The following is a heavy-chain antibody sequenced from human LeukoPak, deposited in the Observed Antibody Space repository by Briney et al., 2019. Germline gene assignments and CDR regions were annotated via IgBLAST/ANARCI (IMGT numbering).Heavy chain of an antibody. J-gene: IGHJ5*02. D-gene: IGHD3-3*01. CDR2: IYTSGST. V-gene: IGHV4-61*02. CDR3: AREVDFGVVPKWFDP. CDR1: GGSISSGSYY. Sequence: SETLSLTCTVSGGSISSGSYYWSWIRQPAGKGLEWIGRIYTSGSTNYNPSLKSRVTISVDTSKNQFSLKLSSVTAADTAVYYCAREVDFGVVPKWFDPWGQGTLVTVSS.